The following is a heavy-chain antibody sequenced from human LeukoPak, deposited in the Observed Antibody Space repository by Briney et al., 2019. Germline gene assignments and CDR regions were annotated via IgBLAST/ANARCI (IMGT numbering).Heavy chain of an antibody. Sequence: SETLSLTCTVSGGSISSYYWSWIRQPPGKGLDWIGYIYYSGYTNYNPSLKSRVTISVDTSKNQFYLKLSSVTAADTAVYYCARAVWGSPYFDYWGQGTLVPVSS. J-gene: IGHJ4*02. CDR2: IYYSGYT. CDR1: GGSISSYY. CDR3: ARAVWGSPYFDY. D-gene: IGHD3-16*01. V-gene: IGHV4-59*01.